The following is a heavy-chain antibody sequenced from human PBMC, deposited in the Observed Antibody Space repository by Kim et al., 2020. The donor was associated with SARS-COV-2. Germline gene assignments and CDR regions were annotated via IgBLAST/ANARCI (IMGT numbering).Heavy chain of an antibody. CDR1: GGSISSYY. CDR3: AREGEGVVDAFDI. CDR2: IYYSGST. J-gene: IGHJ3*02. D-gene: IGHD3-3*01. V-gene: IGHV4-59*01. Sequence: SETLSLTCTVSGGSISSYYWSWIRQPPGKGLEWIGYIYYSGSTNYNPSLKSRVTISVDTSKNQFSLKLSSVTAADTAVYYCAREGEGVVDAFDIWGQGTMVTVSS.